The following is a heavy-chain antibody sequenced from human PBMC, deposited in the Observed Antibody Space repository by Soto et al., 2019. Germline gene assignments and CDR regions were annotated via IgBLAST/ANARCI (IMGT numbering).Heavy chain of an antibody. CDR3: ARPEYGDYRWYFDL. CDR2: INSDGSST. CDR1: GFTFSSYW. V-gene: IGHV3-74*01. Sequence: EVQLVESGGGLVQPGGSLRLTCAASGFTFSSYWMHWVRQAPGKGLVWVSRINSDGSSTSYADSVKGRFTISRDNAKNTLYLQMNSLRAEDTAVYYCARPEYGDYRWYFDLWGRGTLVTVSS. J-gene: IGHJ2*01. D-gene: IGHD4-17*01.